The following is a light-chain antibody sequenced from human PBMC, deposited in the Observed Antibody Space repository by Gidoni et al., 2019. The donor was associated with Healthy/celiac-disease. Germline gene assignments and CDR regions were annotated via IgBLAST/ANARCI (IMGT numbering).Light chain of an antibody. V-gene: IGKV3-20*01. CDR2: GTS. Sequence: DIVLTQSPCPLSSSPGERATLPCRASQSVSSSYLDWYQQKPGQAPRLLIYGTSSRATGIPDRFSGSGSGTDFTLTISRLEPEDLAVYYYQQYGSSPNTFGQGTKLEIK. J-gene: IGKJ2*01. CDR3: QQYGSSPNT. CDR1: QSVSSSY.